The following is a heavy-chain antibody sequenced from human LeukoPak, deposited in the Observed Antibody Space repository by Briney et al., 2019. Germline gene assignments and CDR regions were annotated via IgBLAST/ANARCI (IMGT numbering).Heavy chain of an antibody. D-gene: IGHD3-22*01. CDR3: ARGPYYYDSSGDKDYFDY. V-gene: IGHV4-34*01. J-gene: IGHJ4*02. CDR1: GGSFSGYY. CDR2: INHNGST. Sequence: SETLSLTCAVYGGSFSGYYWSWIRQPPGKGLEWIGEINHNGSTNYNPSLKSRVTISVDTSKNQFSLKLSSVTAADTAVYYCARGPYYYDSSGDKDYFDYWGQGTLVTVSS.